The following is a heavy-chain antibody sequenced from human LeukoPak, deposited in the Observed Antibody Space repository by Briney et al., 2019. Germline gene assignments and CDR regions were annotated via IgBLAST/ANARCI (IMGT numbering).Heavy chain of an antibody. V-gene: IGHV1-8*01. J-gene: IGHJ4*02. D-gene: IGHD6-13*01. CDR3: ARGGRRAAAPNY. Sequence: ASVKDACKASGYTFTGYEIKWVRQATGQGLEWMGWMNPNSGNTGYAQKFQGRVTMTRNTSISTAYMELSSLRSEDTAVYYCARGGRRAAAPNYWGQGTLVTVSS. CDR1: GYTFTGYE. CDR2: MNPNSGNT.